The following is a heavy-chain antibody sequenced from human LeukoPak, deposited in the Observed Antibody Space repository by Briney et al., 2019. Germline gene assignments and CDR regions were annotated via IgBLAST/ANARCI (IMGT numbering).Heavy chain of an antibody. D-gene: IGHD4-11*01. CDR1: GASLKDYY. CDR2: VHHSFSS. J-gene: IGHJ4*02. Sequence: KSSETLSLTCAVSGASLKDYYWSWIRQTPGKGLEWIGHVHHSFSSNFSPSLKSRVTMSMDTSKSQFSLRVTSVTAADTAVYYCACYSVLGRTFDCWGQGTQVTVSS. CDR3: ACYSVLGRTFDC. V-gene: IGHV4-59*01.